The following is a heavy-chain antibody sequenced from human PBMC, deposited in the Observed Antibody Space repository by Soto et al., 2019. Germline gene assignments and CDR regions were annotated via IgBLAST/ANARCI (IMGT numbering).Heavy chain of an antibody. J-gene: IGHJ3*02. CDR1: GGSISSYY. Sequence: QVQLQESGPGLVKPSETLSLTCTVSGGSISSYYWSWIRQPPGKGLEWIGYIYYSGSTNYNPSLKSRVTISVDTSKNQFSLKLSSVTAADTAVYYCATCGSCYLRGDYDFWSGYYISDAFDIWGQGTMVTVSS. CDR3: ATCGSCYLRGDYDFWSGYYISDAFDI. V-gene: IGHV4-59*01. D-gene: IGHD3-3*01. CDR2: IYYSGST.